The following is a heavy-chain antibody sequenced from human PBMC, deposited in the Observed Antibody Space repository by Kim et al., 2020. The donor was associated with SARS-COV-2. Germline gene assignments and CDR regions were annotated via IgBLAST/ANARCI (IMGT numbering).Heavy chain of an antibody. V-gene: IGHV3-48*03. Sequence: GGSLRLSCEASGFTFSNYEMNWVRQAPGKGLEWPSFISTSGDTTYYSDSVTCRFTLSRDNARNSLYLQMSSLRAEDTGVYYCTRDVSGCFDYWGQGTQVT. CDR1: GFTFSNYE. CDR2: ISTSGDTT. CDR3: TRDVSGCFDY. D-gene: IGHD3-10*01. J-gene: IGHJ4*02.